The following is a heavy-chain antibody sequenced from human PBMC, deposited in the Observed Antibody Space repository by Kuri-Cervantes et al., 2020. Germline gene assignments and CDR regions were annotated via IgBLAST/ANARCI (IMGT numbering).Heavy chain of an antibody. J-gene: IGHJ5*02. V-gene: IGHV4-39*01. CDR3: ASHIMVVVPTAQDGWFDL. D-gene: IGHD2-2*01. CDR2: IYYSGST. Sequence: GSLRLSCTVSGGSISSSSYYWGWIRQPPGKGLEWIGSIYYSGSTYYNPSLKSRVTISVDTSKNQFSLKLSSVTAADTAVYYCASHIMVVVPTAQDGWFDLWGQGTLVTVSS. CDR1: GGSISSSSYY.